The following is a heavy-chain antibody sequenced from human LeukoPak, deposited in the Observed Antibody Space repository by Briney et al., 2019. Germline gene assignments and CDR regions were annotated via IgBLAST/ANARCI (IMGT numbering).Heavy chain of an antibody. J-gene: IGHJ4*02. CDR3: AKGKIVVVTAALDY. V-gene: IGHV3-23*01. Sequence: PGGSMTLACAASGLTFSSYAMSWDRQVAGKVLEWDSAISGSGGSTYYADSVKGRFTISRDNSKNTLYLQMNSLRAEDTAVYYCAKGKIVVVTAALDYWGQGTLVTVSS. CDR2: ISGSGGST. D-gene: IGHD2-21*02. CDR1: GLTFSSYA.